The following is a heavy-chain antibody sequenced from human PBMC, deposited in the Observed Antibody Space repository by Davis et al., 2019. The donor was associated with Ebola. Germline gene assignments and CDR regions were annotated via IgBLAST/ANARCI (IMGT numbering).Heavy chain of an antibody. V-gene: IGHV3-48*03. CDR3: TRGGSYGSGNQDY. J-gene: IGHJ4*02. Sequence: GESLKISCAASGFTFSTYPMNWVRQAPGKGLDWVSYTSSSGSTTYYADSVKGRFTISRDNAKNSLYLQMSSLRVEDTAVYYCTRGGSYGSGNQDYWGQGTPVTVSS. D-gene: IGHD3-10*01. CDR2: TSSSGSTT. CDR1: GFTFSTYP.